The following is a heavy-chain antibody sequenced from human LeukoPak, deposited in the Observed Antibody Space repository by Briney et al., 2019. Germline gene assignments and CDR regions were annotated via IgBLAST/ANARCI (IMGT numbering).Heavy chain of an antibody. V-gene: IGHV3-21*01. D-gene: IGHD6-19*01. J-gene: IGHJ4*02. CDR2: ISSSSGYI. Sequence: PGRSLSLSCAASGFGLRSYSMNWVRKAPGKGLEWVSSISSSSGYIYYADSVKGRFTISRDNAKNSLYLQMNSLRAEDTAVYYCARDLGWYYFDYWGQGTLVTVSS. CDR3: ARDLGWYYFDY. CDR1: GFGLRSYS.